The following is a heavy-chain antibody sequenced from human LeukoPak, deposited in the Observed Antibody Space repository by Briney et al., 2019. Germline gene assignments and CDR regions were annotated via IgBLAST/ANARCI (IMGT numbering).Heavy chain of an antibody. CDR3: ARDQGIRRGVDV. D-gene: IGHD6-13*01. V-gene: IGHV3-33*08. CDR1: GFTFSSYS. J-gene: IGHJ6*02. CDR2: IWYDGSER. Sequence: GGSLRLSCAASGFTFSSYSMNWVRQAPGKGLEYVAVIWYDGSERYYADSVKGRLSISRDNSKNTLYLQMTSLRADDTAVYYCARDQGIRRGVDVWGQGTTVIVSS.